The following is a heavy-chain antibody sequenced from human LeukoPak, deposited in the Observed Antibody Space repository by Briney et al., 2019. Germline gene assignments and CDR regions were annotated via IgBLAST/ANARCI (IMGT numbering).Heavy chain of an antibody. Sequence: GGSLRLSCAASGFTFSSYAMSWVRQAPGKGLEWVANIKQDGSEKYYVDSVKGRFTISRDNAKNTLYLQMNSLRAEDTAVYYCARRYFDSWGQGTLVTVSS. CDR3: ARRYFDS. V-gene: IGHV3-7*01. CDR2: IKQDGSEK. J-gene: IGHJ4*02. CDR1: GFTFSSYA.